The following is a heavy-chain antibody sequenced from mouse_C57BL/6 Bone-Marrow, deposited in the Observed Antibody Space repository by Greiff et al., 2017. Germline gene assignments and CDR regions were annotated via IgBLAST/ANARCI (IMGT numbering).Heavy chain of an antibody. Sequence: QVQLKQPGAELVKPGASVKLSCKASGYTFTSYWMHWVKLRPGQGLEWIGMIHPNSGSTNYNEKFKSKATLTVDKSSSTAYMQLSSLTSEDSAVYYCARGGDSSGWFAYWGQGTLVTVSA. J-gene: IGHJ3*01. CDR2: IHPNSGST. V-gene: IGHV1-64*01. CDR3: ARGGDSSGWFAY. D-gene: IGHD3-2*02. CDR1: GYTFTSYW.